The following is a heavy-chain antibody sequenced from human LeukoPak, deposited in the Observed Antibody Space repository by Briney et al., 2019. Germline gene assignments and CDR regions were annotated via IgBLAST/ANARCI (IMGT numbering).Heavy chain of an antibody. Sequence: GGSLRLSCAASGFTFSNAWMSWVRQAPGKGLEWVGRIKSKTDGGTTDYAAPAKGRFTISRDDSKNTLYLQMNSLKTEDTAVYYCTTEYYYGSGSYSLFDYWGQGTLVTVSS. CDR3: TTEYYYGSGSYSLFDY. D-gene: IGHD3-10*01. V-gene: IGHV3-15*01. CDR2: IKSKTDGGTT. CDR1: GFTFSNAW. J-gene: IGHJ4*02.